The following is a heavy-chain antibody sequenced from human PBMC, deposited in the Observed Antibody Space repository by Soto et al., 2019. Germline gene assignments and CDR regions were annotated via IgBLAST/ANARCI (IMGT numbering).Heavy chain of an antibody. J-gene: IGHJ6*02. CDR1: GYTFTSYG. V-gene: IGHV1-18*01. Sequence: QVQLVQSGAEVKKPGASVKVSCKASGYTFTSYGISWVRQAPGQGLEWMGWISAYNGNTNYAQKLQGRVTMTTDTSTSTAKMELRSLRSDDTDVYYCAREQGYCSGGSSYSFHYYYYGMDVWGQGTTVTVSS. CDR3: AREQGYCSGGSSYSFHYYYYGMDV. CDR2: ISAYNGNT. D-gene: IGHD2-15*01.